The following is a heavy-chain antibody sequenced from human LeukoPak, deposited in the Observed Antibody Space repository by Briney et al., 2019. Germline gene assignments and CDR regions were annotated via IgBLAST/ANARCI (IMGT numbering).Heavy chain of an antibody. V-gene: IGHV1-69*04. Sequence: SVKVSCKASGGTFSSYAISWVRQAPGQGLEWMGRIIPILGIANYAQKFQGRVTITADTSTSTAYMELSSLRSEDTAVYYCAREPSGYFDWLGWDYWGQGTLVTVSS. CDR3: AREPSGYFDWLGWDY. D-gene: IGHD3-9*01. J-gene: IGHJ4*02. CDR2: IIPILGIA. CDR1: GGTFSSYA.